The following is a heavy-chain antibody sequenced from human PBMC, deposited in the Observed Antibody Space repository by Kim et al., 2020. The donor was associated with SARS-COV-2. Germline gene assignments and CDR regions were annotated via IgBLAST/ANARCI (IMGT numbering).Heavy chain of an antibody. Sequence: SGPTLVRPTQTLTLTCTFSGFSLTTNAAGVAWVRQPPGKAPEWLALVYGNDDKRYSPFLRDRLAITKDSSKKLVALTLTDMQPEDSGTYCCTHDSPGFYGLDVWGKGTMVTVSS. V-gene: IGHV2-5*01. CDR3: THDSPGFYGLDV. D-gene: IGHD3-22*01. CDR1: GFSLTTNAAG. CDR2: VYGNDDK. J-gene: IGHJ6*04.